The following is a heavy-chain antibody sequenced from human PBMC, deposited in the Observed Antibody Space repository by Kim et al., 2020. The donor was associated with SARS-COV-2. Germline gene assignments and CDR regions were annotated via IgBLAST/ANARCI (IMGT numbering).Heavy chain of an antibody. CDR2: IIPILGIA. CDR1: GGTFSSYA. D-gene: IGHD2-15*01. CDR3: ARGLGTVVFDY. V-gene: IGHV1-69*04. J-gene: IGHJ4*02. Sequence: SVKVSCKASGGTFSSYAISWVRQAPGQGLEWMGRIIPILGIANYAQKFQGRVTITADKSTSTAYMELSSLRSEDTAVYYCARGLGTVVFDYWGQGTLVTVSS.